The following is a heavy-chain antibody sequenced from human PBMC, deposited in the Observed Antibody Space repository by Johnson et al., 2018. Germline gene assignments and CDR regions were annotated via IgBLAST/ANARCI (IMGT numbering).Heavy chain of an antibody. Sequence: QVQLVQSGGGLVKPGGSLRLSCAASGFTFSSYAMHWVRQAPGKGLEWVAVISYDGSNKYYADSVKGRFTISRDNSKNTLYLQMNSLRAEDTAVYYCARDRGKWDYLYYMDVWGKGTTVTVSS. V-gene: IGHV3-30-3*01. D-gene: IGHD1-26*01. J-gene: IGHJ6*03. CDR3: ARDRGKWDYLYYMDV. CDR1: GFTFSSYA. CDR2: ISYDGSNK.